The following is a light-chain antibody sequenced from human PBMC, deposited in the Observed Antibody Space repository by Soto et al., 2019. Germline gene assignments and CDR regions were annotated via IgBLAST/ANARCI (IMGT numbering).Light chain of an antibody. J-gene: IGLJ3*02. CDR1: SSDVGAYNY. CDR2: DVF. Sequence: QSALTQPASVSGSPGQSITISCTGTSSDVGAYNYVSWYQQHPGKAPKLMVYDVFNRPSGVSDRFSGSKSGNTASLTISGLQAEDEADYFCSSYTNFNSLFGGGTQLTVL. V-gene: IGLV2-14*03. CDR3: SSYTNFNSL.